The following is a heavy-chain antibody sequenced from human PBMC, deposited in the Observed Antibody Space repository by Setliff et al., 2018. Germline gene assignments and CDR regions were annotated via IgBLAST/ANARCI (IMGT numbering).Heavy chain of an antibody. CDR3: ATLWAAADHDS. J-gene: IGHJ4*02. CDR1: GGSISSSSYY. D-gene: IGHD6-13*01. Sequence: SETLSLTCTVSGGSISSSSYYWGWIRQPPGKGLEWIGSIYYSGSTYYNPSLKSRVTISVDTSKNQFSLKLSSVTAADTAVYYCATLWAAADHDSWGQGTLVTVSS. V-gene: IGHV4-39*01. CDR2: IYYSGST.